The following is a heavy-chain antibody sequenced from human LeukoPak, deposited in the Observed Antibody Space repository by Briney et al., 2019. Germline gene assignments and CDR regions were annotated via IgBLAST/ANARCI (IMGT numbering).Heavy chain of an antibody. CDR2: IYYSGST. Sequence: SETLSLTCTVSGGSISSGGYYWSWIRQHPGKGLEWIGYIYYSGSTYYSPSLKSRVTISVDTSKNQFSLKLSSVTAADTAVYYCARDTRVYFDYWGQGTLVTVSS. CDR1: GGSISSGGYY. J-gene: IGHJ4*02. V-gene: IGHV4-31*03. D-gene: IGHD3-10*01. CDR3: ARDTRVYFDY.